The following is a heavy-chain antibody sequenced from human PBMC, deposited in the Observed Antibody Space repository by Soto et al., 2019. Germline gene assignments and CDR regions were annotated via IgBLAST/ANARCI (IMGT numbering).Heavy chain of an antibody. CDR1: GASIRSSY. D-gene: IGHD3-22*01. Sequence: PXETLSLTCTVSGASIRSSYWSWIRQSPGKGLEWIGFVHYTGSTNYNPSLKGRVTISVDTSKNQFSLRLTSVTAADTAVYYCARGYYDSNGQSNTFDIWGQGTMVTVSS. J-gene: IGHJ3*02. CDR2: VHYTGST. CDR3: ARGYYDSNGQSNTFDI. V-gene: IGHV4-59*01.